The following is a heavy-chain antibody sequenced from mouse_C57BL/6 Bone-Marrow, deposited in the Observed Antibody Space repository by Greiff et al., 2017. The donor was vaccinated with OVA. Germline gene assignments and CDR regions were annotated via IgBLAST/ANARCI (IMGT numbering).Heavy chain of an antibody. V-gene: IGHV15-2*01. J-gene: IGHJ2*01. D-gene: IGHD1-1*01. Sequence: QVQLQQSGSELRSPGSSVKLSCKDSDSEVFPIAYMSWVRQKPGHGFEWIGGILPSIGRTFYGVKFEDKATLDADARSNTAYVEINRLTSEGSAIYYCARSGGYYGSGDFDYWGQGTTLTVSS. CDR1: DSEVFPIAY. CDR3: ARSGGYYGSGDFDY. CDR2: ILPSIGRT.